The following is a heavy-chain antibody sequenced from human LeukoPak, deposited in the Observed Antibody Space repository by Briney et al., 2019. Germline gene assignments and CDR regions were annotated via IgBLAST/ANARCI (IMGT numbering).Heavy chain of an antibody. CDR3: AKSDWLVP. CDR1: AFTFSIYS. Sequence: GGSLRLSCAAAAFTFSIYSMNWVRQAPGKGLVWVSRIRSDGSSTSYADSVKGRFTISRDNARNTLYLQMDSQRAEDTAGYYCAKSDWLVPWGQGTLVTVSS. CDR2: IRSDGSST. V-gene: IGHV3-74*01. J-gene: IGHJ5*02.